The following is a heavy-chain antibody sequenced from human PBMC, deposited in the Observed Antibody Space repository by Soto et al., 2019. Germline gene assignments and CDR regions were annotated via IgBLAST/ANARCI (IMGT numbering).Heavy chain of an antibody. Sequence: QITLKESGPTLVKPTQTITMTCSFSGFSLTTDGVGVGWVRQPPGEALEWLALIYWDDDERYSPSLKTRLTITKDPSKNQVVLIMTNMDPVDTATYYCAHSRNLITEDAQVGDFDYWGQGTLVTASS. J-gene: IGHJ4*02. CDR2: IYWDDDE. D-gene: IGHD3-16*01. V-gene: IGHV2-5*02. CDR3: AHSRNLITEDAQVGDFDY. CDR1: GFSLTTDGVG.